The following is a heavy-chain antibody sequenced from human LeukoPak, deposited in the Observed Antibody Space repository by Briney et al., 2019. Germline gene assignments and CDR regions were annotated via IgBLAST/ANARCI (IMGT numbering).Heavy chain of an antibody. J-gene: IGHJ6*03. CDR2: INTNTGNP. D-gene: IGHD2-15*01. Sequence: EASVKVSCKASSYTFTRSGISWVRQATGQGLEWMGWINTNTGNPTYAQGFTGRFVFSLDTSVSTAYLQISSLKAEDTAVYYCARGGLPTFYYYMDVWGKGTTVTVSS. CDR1: SYTFTRSG. V-gene: IGHV7-4-1*02. CDR3: ARGGLPTFYYYMDV.